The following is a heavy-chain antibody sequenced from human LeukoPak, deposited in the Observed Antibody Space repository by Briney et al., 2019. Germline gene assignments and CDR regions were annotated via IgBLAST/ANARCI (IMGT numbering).Heavy chain of an antibody. V-gene: IGHV4-4*07. J-gene: IGHJ6*03. D-gene: IGHD3-22*01. Sequence: SETLSLTCTVSGGPIYSYYWSWVRQTAGKGLEWIGRLYPGVSTNYNPSLQSRVTMSVDTSKSQFALKLSAVTAADTAAYYCARLKFYDSTGYSPGHYMDVWGKGTTVIVSS. CDR1: GGPIYSYY. CDR2: LYPGVST. CDR3: ARLKFYDSTGYSPGHYMDV.